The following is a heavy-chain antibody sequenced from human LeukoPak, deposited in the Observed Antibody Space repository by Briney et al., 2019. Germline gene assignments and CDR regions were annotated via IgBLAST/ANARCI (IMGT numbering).Heavy chain of an antibody. CDR2: IYYNGST. CDR1: GGSIRSYY. Sequence: SETLSLTCTVSGGSIRSYYWTWIRQPLGKGLEWIGYIYYNGSTNYNPSLKSRVTISLDASKNQFSLKLSSVTAADTAVYYCARQSRGIAVAGLDYWGQGTLVTVSS. D-gene: IGHD6-19*01. V-gene: IGHV4-59*08. J-gene: IGHJ4*02. CDR3: ARQSRGIAVAGLDY.